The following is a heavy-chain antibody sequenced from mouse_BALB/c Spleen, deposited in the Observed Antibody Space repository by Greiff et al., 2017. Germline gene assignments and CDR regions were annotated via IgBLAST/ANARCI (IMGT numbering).Heavy chain of an antibody. CDR2: ISSGGST. CDR1: GFTFSSYA. D-gene: IGHD1-1*01. J-gene: IGHJ1*01. V-gene: IGHV5-6-5*01. Sequence: DVMLVESGGGLVKPGGSLKLSCAASGFTFSSYAMSWVRQTPEKRLEWVASISSGGSTYYPDSVKGRFTISRDNARNILYLQMSSLRSEDTAMYYCARGPYYGSSSWYFDVWGAGTTVTVSS. CDR3: ARGPYYGSSSWYFDV.